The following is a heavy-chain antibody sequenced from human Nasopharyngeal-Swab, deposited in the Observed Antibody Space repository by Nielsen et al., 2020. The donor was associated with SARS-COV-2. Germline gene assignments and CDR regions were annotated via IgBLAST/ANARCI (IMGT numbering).Heavy chain of an antibody. Sequence: LSLTCAASGFSFSTYWMTWVRQAPGKGLEWVANIKQDGSEKYYVDSVEGRFTVSRDNPKNLLYLQVNSLRAEDTAVYYCARQGVFVPAYFHQYYMDVWGKGTTVTVSS. CDR2: IKQDGSEK. CDR3: ARQGVFVPAYFHQYYMDV. CDR1: GFSFSTYW. V-gene: IGHV3-7*03. D-gene: IGHD3-16*02. J-gene: IGHJ6*03.